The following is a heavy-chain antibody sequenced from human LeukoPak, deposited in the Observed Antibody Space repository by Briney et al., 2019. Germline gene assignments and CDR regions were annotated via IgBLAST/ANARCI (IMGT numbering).Heavy chain of an antibody. Sequence: SETLSLTCTVSGGSISSSSYYWGWIRQPPGKGLEWIGSIYYSGSTYYNPSLKSRVTISVDTSKNQFSLKLSSVTAADTAVYYCARSVLSVWGSYRYFDYWGQGTLVTVSS. CDR3: ARSVLSVWGSYRYFDY. CDR1: GGSISSSSYY. CDR2: IYYSGST. V-gene: IGHV4-39*01. J-gene: IGHJ4*02. D-gene: IGHD3-16*02.